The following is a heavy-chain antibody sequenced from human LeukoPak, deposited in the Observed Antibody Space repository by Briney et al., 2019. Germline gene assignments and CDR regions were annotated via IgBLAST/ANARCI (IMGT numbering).Heavy chain of an antibody. J-gene: IGHJ6*03. V-gene: IGHV3-7*01. Sequence: GGSLRPSCTVSGFIFSHYWMSWVRQAPEKGLEWVANIKEDGSEKYYVDSVKGRFAISRDNAKNSLYLQMNSLRAEDTAVYYCGKSMDVWGKGTTVTVSS. CDR1: GFIFSHYW. CDR2: IKEDGSEK. CDR3: GKSMDV.